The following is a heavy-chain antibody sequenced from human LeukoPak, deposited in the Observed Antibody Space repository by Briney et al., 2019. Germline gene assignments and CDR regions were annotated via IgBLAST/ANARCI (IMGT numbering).Heavy chain of an antibody. J-gene: IGHJ3*02. CDR3: AAADYYDSSGYYPYAFHI. V-gene: IGHV6-1*01. Sequence: SQTLSLTCAISGDSVSSNSAAWNWIRQSPSRGLEWLGRTYYRSKWYNDYAVSVKSRITINPDTSKNQFSLQLNSVTPEDTAVYYCAAADYYDSSGYYPYAFHIWGQGTMVTVSS. CDR1: GDSVSSNSAA. D-gene: IGHD3-22*01. CDR2: TYYRSKWYN.